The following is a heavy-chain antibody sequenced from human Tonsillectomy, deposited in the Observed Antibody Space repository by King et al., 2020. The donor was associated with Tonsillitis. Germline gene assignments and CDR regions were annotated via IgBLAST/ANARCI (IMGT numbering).Heavy chain of an antibody. V-gene: IGHV1-18*01. J-gene: IGHJ4*02. CDR1: VYTFTSFG. CDR3: ARDPGYSSGWYLDY. CDR2: ISADDGNT. Sequence: QLVQSGAEVKKPGASVKVSCKASVYTFTSFGISWVRLAPGQGVEWRGWISADDGNTNYAQKLQGRVTMTTDSSTSTAYMELRSLRSDDTPVYYCARDPGYSSGWYLDYWGQGTLVTVSS. D-gene: IGHD6-19*01.